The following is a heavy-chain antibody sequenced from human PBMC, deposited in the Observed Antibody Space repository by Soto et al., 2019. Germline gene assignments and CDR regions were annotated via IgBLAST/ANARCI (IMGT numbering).Heavy chain of an antibody. Sequence: QVQLVQSGGEVKKPGASVKVSCKASGYTFTTYGITWVRQAPGQGLEWMGWISAYNGNANYAQKLQGRVSMTTDTATSTAYMELRRLRSDDTAMYYCARRVWEHSDAFDIWGQGTMVTVSS. CDR2: ISAYNGNA. CDR3: ARRVWEHSDAFDI. V-gene: IGHV1-18*04. D-gene: IGHD1-26*01. J-gene: IGHJ3*02. CDR1: GYTFTTYG.